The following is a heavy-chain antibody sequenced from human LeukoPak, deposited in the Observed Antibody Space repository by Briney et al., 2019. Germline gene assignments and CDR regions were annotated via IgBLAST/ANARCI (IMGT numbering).Heavy chain of an antibody. D-gene: IGHD4-17*01. CDR3: ARSNDYGDPEYNDY. J-gene: IGHJ4*02. CDR1: GFTFSSYS. V-gene: IGHV3-21*01. CDR2: ISSSSSYI. Sequence: TGGSLRLSCAASGFTFSSYSMNWVRQAPGKGLEWVSPISSSSSYIYYADSVKGRFTISRDNAKNSLYLQMNSLRAEDTAVYYCARSNDYGDPEYNDYWGQGTLVTVSS.